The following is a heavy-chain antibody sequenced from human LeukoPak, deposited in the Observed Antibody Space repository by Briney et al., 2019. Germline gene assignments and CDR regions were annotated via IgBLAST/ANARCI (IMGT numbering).Heavy chain of an antibody. Sequence: GGSLRLSCAASGFTVSSNYMSWVRQAPGKGLEWVSVIYSGGSTYYADSVKGRFTVSRDNAKNTLYLQMNSLRVEDTAMYYCTRVFAGDEYSSSGYWGQGTLVTVSS. CDR1: GFTVSSNY. J-gene: IGHJ4*02. D-gene: IGHD6-13*01. CDR3: TRVFAGDEYSSSGY. CDR2: IYSGGST. V-gene: IGHV3-53*01.